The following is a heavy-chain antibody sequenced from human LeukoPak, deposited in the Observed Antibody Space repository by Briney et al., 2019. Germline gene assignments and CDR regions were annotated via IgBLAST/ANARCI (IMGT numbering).Heavy chain of an antibody. CDR3: AREVEMAAENAMDV. D-gene: IGHD5-24*01. Sequence: GASVRLSCAASGFTFSSYAISWVRQAPGQGLEWVGGIIPIVGIANYAHSVQGRVTISADKSTSTAYMKLSSLRSEDTAVYYCAREVEMAAENAMDVWGQGTTVTVSS. J-gene: IGHJ6*02. CDR1: GFTFSSYA. CDR2: IIPIVGIA. V-gene: IGHV1-69*17.